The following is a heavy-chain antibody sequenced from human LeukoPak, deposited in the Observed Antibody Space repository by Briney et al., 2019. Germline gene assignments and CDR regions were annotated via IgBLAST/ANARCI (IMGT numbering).Heavy chain of an antibody. V-gene: IGHV5-51*01. CDR2: TYPGDSDT. J-gene: IGHJ4*02. CDR1: GYSFTSYW. D-gene: IGHD3-3*01. Sequence: GESLKISCKGSGYSFTSYWIGWVRQMPGKGLEWMGITYPGDSDTRYSPSFQGQVTIPADKSISTAYLQWSSLKASDTAMYYCARRGACYDFWSGYYGYFDYWGQGTLVTVSS. CDR3: ARRGACYDFWSGYYGYFDY.